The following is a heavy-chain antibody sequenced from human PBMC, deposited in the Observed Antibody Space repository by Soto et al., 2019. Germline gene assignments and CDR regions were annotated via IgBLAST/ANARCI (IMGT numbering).Heavy chain of an antibody. D-gene: IGHD2-8*02. CDR1: GGSISSGGYS. CDR3: ARDSLTGNWFDP. Sequence: QLQLQESGSGLVKPSQTLSLTCAVSGGSISSGGYSWNWIRQLPGKGLEWIGYIYHSGGTLYNPSLMSRVTISVDKSRTQFSLTLTSVTAADTAVYYCARDSLTGNWFDPWGQGTLVTVSS. J-gene: IGHJ5*02. CDR2: IYHSGGT. V-gene: IGHV4-30-2*06.